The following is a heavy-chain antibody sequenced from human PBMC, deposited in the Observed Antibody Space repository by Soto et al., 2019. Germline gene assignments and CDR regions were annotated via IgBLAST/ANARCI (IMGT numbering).Heavy chain of an antibody. V-gene: IGHV1-58*02. Sequence: SVKVSCKASGYTFTNYGISWVRQARGQRLEWIGWIVVGSGNTNYAQKFQERVTITRDMSTSTAYMELSSLRSEDTAVYYCAAALPPPRTMIVVLYGMDVWGQGTTVTVSS. CDR1: GYTFTNYG. CDR3: AAALPPPRTMIVVLYGMDV. D-gene: IGHD3-22*01. J-gene: IGHJ6*02. CDR2: IVVGSGNT.